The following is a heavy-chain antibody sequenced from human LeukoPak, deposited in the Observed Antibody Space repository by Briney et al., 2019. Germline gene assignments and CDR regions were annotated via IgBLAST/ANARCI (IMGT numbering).Heavy chain of an antibody. CDR3: ARVVSGWVDY. D-gene: IGHD6-19*01. Sequence: SETLSLTCAVYGASFSGYYWSWIRQPPGKGLEWIGEINHSGSTNYSPSLKSRLTMSVDTSKNQFSLKLSSVTAADTAVYYCARVVSGWVDYWGQGTLVTVSS. J-gene: IGHJ4*02. CDR1: GASFSGYY. CDR2: INHSGST. V-gene: IGHV4-34*10.